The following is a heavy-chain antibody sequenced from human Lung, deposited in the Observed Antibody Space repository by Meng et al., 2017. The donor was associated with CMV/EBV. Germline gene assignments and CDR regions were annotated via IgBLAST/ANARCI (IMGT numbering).Heavy chain of an antibody. D-gene: IGHD3-22*01. V-gene: IGHV3-30-3*01. J-gene: IGHJ4*02. Sequence: GESLKISCAASGFTFSNYAMHWVRQAPGKGLEWVAVMSYDGSNKYYADSVKGRFTISRDNSKNTLYLQMNSLRAEDTAMYYCARDRSYDSSGYLDYWGQGTLVIVSS. CDR1: GFTFSNYA. CDR2: MSYDGSNK. CDR3: ARDRSYDSSGYLDY.